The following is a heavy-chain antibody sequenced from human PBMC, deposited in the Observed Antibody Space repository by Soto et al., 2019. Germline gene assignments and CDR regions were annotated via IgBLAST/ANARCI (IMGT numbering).Heavy chain of an antibody. Sequence: SETLSLTCALSGGSITSGGFFWSWIRQPPGKGLEWIGYINHSGSTYFNPSLKSRVIISLDNSRTQFSLKLSSVTAADTAVYYCARSSGVGYPFDIWGQGTMVTVSS. CDR3: ARSSGVGYPFDI. CDR2: INHSGST. D-gene: IGHD1-26*01. CDR1: GGSITSGGFF. V-gene: IGHV4-30-2*01. J-gene: IGHJ3*02.